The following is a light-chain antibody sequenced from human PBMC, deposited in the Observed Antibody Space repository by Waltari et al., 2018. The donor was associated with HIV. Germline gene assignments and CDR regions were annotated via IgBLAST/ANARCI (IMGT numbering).Light chain of an antibody. CDR1: VLAEKF. V-gene: IGLV3-27*01. CDR3: YSEPGNGRV. Sequence: SVELTQPSSVSVSPGQTATISCAGDVLAEKFGRWFQQKPGQAPLLLIYRDIERPSGIPYRFSSTKSGTTFTLTIIEAQTDDEAAYYCYSEPGNGRVFGGGTQLTVL. J-gene: IGLJ3*02. CDR2: RDI.